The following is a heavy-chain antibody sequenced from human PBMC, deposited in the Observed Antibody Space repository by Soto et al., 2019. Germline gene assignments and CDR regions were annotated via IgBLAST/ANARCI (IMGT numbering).Heavy chain of an antibody. Sequence: QEQLVESGGGVVQPGRSLRLSCAASGFTFSRYGMHWVRQAPGKGLEWVAVIPDDGTYQYYTDSVKDRFTISRDNSKGTLYLQMNYLRAEDTAVYYCVRDDHRDANGFDIWGQGTLVTVSS. CDR3: VRDDHRDANGFDI. CDR1: GFTFSRYG. V-gene: IGHV3-33*05. CDR2: IPDDGTYQ. D-gene: IGHD2-8*01. J-gene: IGHJ3*02.